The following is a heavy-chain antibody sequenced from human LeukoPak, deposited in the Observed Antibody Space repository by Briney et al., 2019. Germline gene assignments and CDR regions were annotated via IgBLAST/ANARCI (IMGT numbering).Heavy chain of an antibody. J-gene: IGHJ2*01. CDR1: GFTFDDYA. Sequence: QPGRSLRLSCAASGFTFDDYAMHWVRQAPGKGLEWVSGISWNSGSIGYADSVKGRFTISRDNAKNSLYLQMNSLRAEDTALYYCAKDGAPYCSSTSCHPWYFDLWGRGTLVTVSS. V-gene: IGHV3-9*01. CDR3: AKDGAPYCSSTSCHPWYFDL. D-gene: IGHD2-2*01. CDR2: ISWNSGSI.